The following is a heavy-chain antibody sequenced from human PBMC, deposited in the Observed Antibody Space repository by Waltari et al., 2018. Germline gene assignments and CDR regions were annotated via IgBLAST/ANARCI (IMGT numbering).Heavy chain of an antibody. V-gene: IGHV3-23*04. J-gene: IGHJ4*02. CDR3: AKDLLDGGIDY. Sequence: EVQLVESGGGLVKPGGSLKLSCAASGFPFSNAWMSWVRQAPGKGLEWVSAISGSGGSTYYADSVKGRFTISRDNSKNTLYLQMNSLRAEDTAVYYCAKDLLDGGIDYWGQGTLVTVSS. CDR1: GFPFSNAW. CDR2: ISGSGGST. D-gene: IGHD4-17*01.